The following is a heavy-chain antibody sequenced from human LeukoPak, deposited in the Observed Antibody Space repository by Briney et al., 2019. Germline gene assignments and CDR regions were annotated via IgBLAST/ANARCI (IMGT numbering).Heavy chain of an antibody. D-gene: IGHD3-3*01. CDR2: IYSGGST. CDR3: AKDPVLEWLSALDY. CDR1: EFSVGSNY. J-gene: IGHJ4*02. Sequence: PGGSLRLSCAASEFSVGSNYMTWVRQAPGKGLEWVSLIYSGGSTYYADSVKGRFTISRDNSKNTLYLQMNSLRAEDTAVYYCAKDPVLEWLSALDYWGQGTLVTVSS. V-gene: IGHV3-53*01.